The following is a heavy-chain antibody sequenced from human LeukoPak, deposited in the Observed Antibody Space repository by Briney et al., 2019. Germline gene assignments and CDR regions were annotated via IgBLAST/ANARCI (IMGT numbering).Heavy chain of an antibody. J-gene: IGHJ5*02. Sequence: SETLSLTCTVSGGSISSSSYYWGWIRQPPGKGLEWIGSIYYSGSTYYNPSLKSRVTISVDTSKNQFSLKLSSVTAADTAVYSRARDKLKGGENWFDPWGQGTLVTVSS. D-gene: IGHD3-16*01. CDR2: IYYSGST. CDR3: ARDKLKGGENWFDP. CDR1: GGSISSSSYY. V-gene: IGHV4-39*07.